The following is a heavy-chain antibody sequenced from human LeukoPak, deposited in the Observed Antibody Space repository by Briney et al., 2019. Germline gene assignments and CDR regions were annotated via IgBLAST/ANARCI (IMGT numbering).Heavy chain of an antibody. J-gene: IGHJ5*02. Sequence: GGSLRLSCAASGFTFSDYYMSWIRQAPRRGLGWVSYICSSGSTIYYADSVKGRFTISRDNAKNSLYLQMNSLRAEDTAVYYCARGRYYGSGSYRGWFDPWGQGTLVTVSS. V-gene: IGHV3-11*04. CDR3: ARGRYYGSGSYRGWFDP. CDR1: GFTFSDYY. CDR2: ICSSGSTI. D-gene: IGHD3-10*01.